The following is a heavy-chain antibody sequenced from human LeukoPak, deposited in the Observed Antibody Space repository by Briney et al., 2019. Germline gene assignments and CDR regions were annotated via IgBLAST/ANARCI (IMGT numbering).Heavy chain of an antibody. CDR2: ITSTGTTI. CDR3: ARIYSSGRGNDALDI. CDR1: GFTFSSYG. Sequence: GGSLRLSCAASGFTFSSYGMHWVRQAPGKGLQWVSYITSTGTTIHYADSVKGRFTISRDNANNSLFLQMNSLRAEDTAVYYCARIYSSGRGNDALDIWGQGTMVSVSS. V-gene: IGHV3-48*01. D-gene: IGHD6-25*01. J-gene: IGHJ3*02.